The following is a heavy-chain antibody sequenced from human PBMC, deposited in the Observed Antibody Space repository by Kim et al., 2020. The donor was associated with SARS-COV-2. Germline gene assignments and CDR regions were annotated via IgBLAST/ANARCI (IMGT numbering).Heavy chain of an antibody. D-gene: IGHD3-3*01. Sequence: SETLSLTCTVSGGSISSSSYYWGWIRQPPGKGLEWIGSIYYSGSTYYNPSLKSRVTISVDTSKNQFSLKLSSVTAADTAVYYCARPYYDFWSGYYGRGWFDPGGQGPLVTVSS. CDR1: GGSISSSSYY. CDR2: IYYSGST. J-gene: IGHJ5*02. V-gene: IGHV4-39*01. CDR3: ARPYYDFWSGYYGRGWFDP.